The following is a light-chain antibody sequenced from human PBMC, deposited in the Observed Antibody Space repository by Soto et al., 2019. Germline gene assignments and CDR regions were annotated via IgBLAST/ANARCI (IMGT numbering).Light chain of an antibody. Sequence: NFMLTQPHSVSESPGKTVTISCTRSSGSIASNYVQWYQQRPGSAPTTVIYEDNQRPSGVPDRFSGSTDGSSNSAPLTISGLQTEGEADYFCQSYDSSTVVFGGGTKLTVL. CDR2: EDN. CDR3: QSYDSSTVV. J-gene: IGLJ2*01. V-gene: IGLV6-57*04. CDR1: SGSIASNY.